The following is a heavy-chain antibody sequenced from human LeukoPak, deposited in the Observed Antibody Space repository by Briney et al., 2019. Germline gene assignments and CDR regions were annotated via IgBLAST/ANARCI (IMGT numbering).Heavy chain of an antibody. D-gene: IGHD1-26*01. CDR2: INWNGGSI. CDR1: GFTFDDYG. CDR3: ARMAGGSYLNYMDV. V-gene: IGHV3-20*01. J-gene: IGHJ6*03. Sequence: GGSLRLSCAASGFTFDDYGMSWVRQAPGKGLEWVSGINWNGGSIGYADSVKGRFTISRDNAKNSLYLQMNSLRAEDTALYHCARMAGGSYLNYMDVWGKGTTVTVSS.